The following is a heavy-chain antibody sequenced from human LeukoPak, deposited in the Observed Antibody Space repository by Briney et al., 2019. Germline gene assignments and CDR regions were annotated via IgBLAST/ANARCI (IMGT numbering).Heavy chain of an antibody. Sequence: GGSLRLSCAASGFTFSTYNMNWVRQAPGKGLEWVSYISSSSSIIYYADSVKGRFTISRDNAKNSLYLQMNSLRDEDTAVYYCARWFSTGRRFFDYWGQGILVTVSS. CDR3: ARWFSTGRRFFDY. CDR2: ISSSSSII. J-gene: IGHJ4*02. D-gene: IGHD6-19*01. V-gene: IGHV3-48*02. CDR1: GFTFSTYN.